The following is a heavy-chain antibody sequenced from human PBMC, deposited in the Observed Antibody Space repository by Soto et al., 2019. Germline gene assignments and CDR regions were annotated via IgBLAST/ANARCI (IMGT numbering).Heavy chain of an antibody. CDR1: GYTLTELS. J-gene: IGHJ5*02. D-gene: IGHD6-6*01. Sequence: GASVKVSCKVSGYTLTELSMHWVRQAPGKGLEWMGGFDPEDGETIYAQKFQGRVTMTEDTSTDTAYMELSSLRSEDTAVYYCATLGGYSSPSDRDWFDPWGQGTLVTVSS. CDR2: FDPEDGET. V-gene: IGHV1-24*01. CDR3: ATLGGYSSPSDRDWFDP.